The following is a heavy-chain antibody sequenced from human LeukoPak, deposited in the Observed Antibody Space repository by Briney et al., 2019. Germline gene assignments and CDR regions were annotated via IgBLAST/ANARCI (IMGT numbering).Heavy chain of an antibody. CDR2: ISAYNGNT. V-gene: IGHV1-18*01. CDR3: ARAPAFSGYEVDY. J-gene: IGHJ4*02. D-gene: IGHD5-12*01. Sequence: ASVKVSCKASGYTFTRFGISSVRQAPGQGLEWMGWISAYNGNTNYAQTLQGRVTMTTDTSTSTAYMELRSLRSDDTAVYYCARAPAFSGYEVDYWGQGTLVTVSS. CDR1: GYTFTRFG.